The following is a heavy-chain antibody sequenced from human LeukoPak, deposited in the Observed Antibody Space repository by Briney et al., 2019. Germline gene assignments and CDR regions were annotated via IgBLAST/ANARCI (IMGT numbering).Heavy chain of an antibody. CDR1: GFTFSSYG. CDR2: IWYDGSNK. CDR3: ARGFGVGGYYYTFDY. J-gene: IGHJ4*02. Sequence: GGSLRLSCAASGFTFSSYGMHWVRQAPGKGLEWVAVIWYDGSNKYYADSVKGRFTISRDNSKNTLYLQMNSLRAEDTAVYYCARGFGVGGYYYTFDYWGQGTLVTVSS. D-gene: IGHD3-22*01. V-gene: IGHV3-33*01.